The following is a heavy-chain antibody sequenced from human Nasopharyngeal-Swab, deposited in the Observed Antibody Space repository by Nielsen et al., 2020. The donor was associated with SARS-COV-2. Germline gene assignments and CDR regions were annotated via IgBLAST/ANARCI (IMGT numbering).Heavy chain of an antibody. J-gene: IGHJ6*02. Sequence: ASVKVSFKASGYTFTSYAMNWVRQAPGQGLEWMGWINTNTGNPTYAQGFTGRFVFSLDTSVSTAYLQISSLKAEDTAVYYCAREMTLGRRGYYYGMDVWGQGTTVTVSS. CDR3: AREMTLGRRGYYYGMDV. CDR2: INTNTGNP. D-gene: IGHD1-26*01. V-gene: IGHV7-4-1*02. CDR1: GYTFTSYA.